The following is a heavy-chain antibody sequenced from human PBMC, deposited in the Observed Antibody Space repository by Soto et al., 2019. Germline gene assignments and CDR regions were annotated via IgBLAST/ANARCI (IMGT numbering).Heavy chain of an antibody. CDR2: IIPILGIA. D-gene: IGHD3-9*01. V-gene: IGHV1-69*04. J-gene: IGHJ6*03. CDR3: ARDQGTIFAYTDV. Sequence: QGLEWMGRIIPILGIANSAQKFQGRVTITADKSTSTAYMELSSLRSEDTAVYYCARDQGTIFAYTDVWGNGTTVTVSS.